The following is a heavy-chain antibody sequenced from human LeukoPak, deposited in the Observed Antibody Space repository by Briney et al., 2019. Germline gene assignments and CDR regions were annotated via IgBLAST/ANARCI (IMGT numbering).Heavy chain of an antibody. Sequence: SVKVSCKPSLGTFSSYAISWVRQAPGQGREWMGGIIPIFGTANQAQKFQGRVKITADESTSTAYMELSSLRSEDTAVYYCARRGYSYGPHIEHAEYFQHWGQGTLVTVSS. V-gene: IGHV1-69*13. CDR3: ARRGYSYGPHIEHAEYFQH. J-gene: IGHJ1*01. CDR1: LGTFSSYA. D-gene: IGHD5-18*01. CDR2: IIPIFGTA.